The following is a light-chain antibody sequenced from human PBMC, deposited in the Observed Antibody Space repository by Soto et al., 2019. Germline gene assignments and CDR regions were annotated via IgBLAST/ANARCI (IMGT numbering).Light chain of an antibody. CDR3: SSYSTGGSYV. CDR2: DVS. V-gene: IGLV2-14*03. CDR1: SSDVGGYNS. J-gene: IGLJ1*01. Sequence: QSVLTQPASVSGSPGQSIAISCTGTSSDVGGYNSASWYQQHPGKAPKLLIYDVSNRPSGVSNRFSGSKSGNTASLTISGLQFEDEADYYCSSYSTGGSYVFGTGTKVTVL.